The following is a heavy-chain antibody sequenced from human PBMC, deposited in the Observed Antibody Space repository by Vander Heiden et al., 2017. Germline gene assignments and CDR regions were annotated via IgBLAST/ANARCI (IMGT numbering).Heavy chain of an antibody. Sequence: GQLVEPDGGVDQPGTSLRSSRVGSGFSFSVSGLYWVRQAPGEGLECVAVIWHDGSEKYYADSVKDRFTISRDNSKNTVYLEMHSLRVEDTAVYNCAREIQSSYSHWGLETQVTVSS. V-gene: IGHV3-33*08. CDR3: AREIQSSYSH. J-gene: IGHJ4*02. CDR1: GFSFSVSG. CDR2: IWHDGSEK. D-gene: IGHD3-22*01.